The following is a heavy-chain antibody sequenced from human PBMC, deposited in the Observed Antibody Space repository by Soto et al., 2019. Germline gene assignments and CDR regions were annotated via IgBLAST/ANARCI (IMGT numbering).Heavy chain of an antibody. Sequence: EVQLVESGGALVQPGGSLRLSCAASGFTFSNYWMHWVRQAPGKGLVWISRKNSDGSNTVYADAVKGRFTISRDNAKNTLYLQMNSLRVEDTAVYYCAKSKGGVSNGPTTYWGQGTLVTVSA. J-gene: IGHJ4*02. V-gene: IGHV3-74*01. CDR1: GFTFSNYW. CDR3: AKSKGGVSNGPTTY. D-gene: IGHD1-26*01. CDR2: KNSDGSNT.